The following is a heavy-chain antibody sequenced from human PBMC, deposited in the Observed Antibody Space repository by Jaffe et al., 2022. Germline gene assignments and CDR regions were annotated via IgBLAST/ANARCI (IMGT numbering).Heavy chain of an antibody. Sequence: QVQLQQWGAGLLEPSETLSLTCAVFGESFSTFYWTWIRQPPGKGLEWIGEINHSGITNYNPSLKSRVTVSVDTSKNQFSLRLSSVTAADTAVYYCARGRGRMRCSGGACYTLDHYFYYMDVWGKGTTVTVSS. D-gene: IGHD2-8*02. CDR2: INHSGIT. CDR1: GESFSTFY. CDR3: ARGRGRMRCSGGACYTLDHYFYYMDV. J-gene: IGHJ6*03. V-gene: IGHV4-34*01.